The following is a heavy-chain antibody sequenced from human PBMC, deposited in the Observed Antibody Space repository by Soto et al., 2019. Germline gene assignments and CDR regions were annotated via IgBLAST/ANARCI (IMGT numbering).Heavy chain of an antibody. V-gene: IGHV4-59*01. CDR1: GGSISSYY. D-gene: IGHD4-17*01. CDR2: IYYSGST. J-gene: IGHJ5*02. Sequence: QVQLQESGPGLVKPSETLSLTCTVSGGSISSYYWSWIRQPPGKGLEWIGYIYYSGSTNYNPSLKSRVTISVDTSKNQFSLKLSSVTAADTAVYYCARGIKYGDYSRWFDPWGPGTLVTVSS. CDR3: ARGIKYGDYSRWFDP.